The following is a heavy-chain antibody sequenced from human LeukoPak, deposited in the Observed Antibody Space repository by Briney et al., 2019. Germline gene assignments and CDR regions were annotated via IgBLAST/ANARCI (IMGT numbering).Heavy chain of an antibody. J-gene: IGHJ5*02. CDR1: GGSISSSSYY. D-gene: IGHD3-22*01. Sequence: SETLSLTCTVSGGSISSSSYYWGWIRQPPGKGLEWIGSIYYSGSTYYNPSLKSRVTISVDTSKNQFSLKLSSVTAADTAVYYCARHTMIVENWFDPWGQGTLVTVSS. V-gene: IGHV4-39*07. CDR3: ARHTMIVENWFDP. CDR2: IYYSGST.